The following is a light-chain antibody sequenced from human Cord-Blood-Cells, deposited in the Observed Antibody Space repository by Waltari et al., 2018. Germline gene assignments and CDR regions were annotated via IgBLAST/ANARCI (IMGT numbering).Light chain of an antibody. CDR3: QQYGSAPWT. CDR2: GAS. Sequence: EIVLTQSPGTLSLSPGERATLSCRASQSVISSYLACYHQKPSQSPTFLIYGASSRATGIPDRFSGCGSGTDFTLTISRLEPEDFAVYYCQQYGSAPWTFGQGTKVEIK. CDR1: QSVISSY. V-gene: IGKV3-20*01. J-gene: IGKJ1*01.